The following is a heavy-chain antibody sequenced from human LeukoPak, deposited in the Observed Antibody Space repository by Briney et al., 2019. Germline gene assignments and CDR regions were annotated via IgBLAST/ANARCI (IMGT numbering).Heavy chain of an antibody. Sequence: SETLSLTCTVSGGSISSYYWSWIRQPPGKGLEWIGYIYYSGSTNYNPSLKSRVTISVDTSKNQFSLNLGSVTAADTAVYYCARDLGGDGYNLRNWFDPWGQGTLVTVSS. D-gene: IGHD5-24*01. J-gene: IGHJ5*02. CDR2: IYYSGST. CDR3: ARDLGGDGYNLRNWFDP. CDR1: GGSISSYY. V-gene: IGHV4-59*12.